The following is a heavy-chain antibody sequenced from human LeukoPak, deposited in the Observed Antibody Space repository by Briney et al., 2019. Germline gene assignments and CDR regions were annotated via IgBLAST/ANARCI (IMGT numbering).Heavy chain of an antibody. CDR1: GYTFTAYY. V-gene: IGHV1-2*06. Sequence: ASVKVSCKASGYTFTAYYMHCVRQAPGQGLEWMGRINPNSGGTNYAQKFQGRVTMTRDTSISTAYMELSRLRSDDTAVYYCASATYYCSSTSCYGYYYYYMDVWGKGTTVTVSS. CDR2: INPNSGGT. CDR3: ASATYYCSSTSCYGYYYYYMDV. J-gene: IGHJ6*03. D-gene: IGHD2-2*01.